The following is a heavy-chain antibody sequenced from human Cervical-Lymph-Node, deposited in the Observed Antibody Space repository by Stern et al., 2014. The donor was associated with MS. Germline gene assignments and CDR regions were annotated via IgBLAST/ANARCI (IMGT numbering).Heavy chain of an antibody. CDR3: ARLASGDYFDY. CDR2: IFYTGTT. Sequence: VQLVQSGPGLVKASQTLSLSCTVSGDSISSGSYYWSWIRQHPGKGLEWIGYIFYTGTTFYNPSPKSRVSISVDTSNNQFSLSLRSVTAADTAVYYCARLASGDYFDYWGQGTLLTVAS. CDR1: GDSISSGSYY. V-gene: IGHV4-31*03. J-gene: IGHJ4*02. D-gene: IGHD4-17*01.